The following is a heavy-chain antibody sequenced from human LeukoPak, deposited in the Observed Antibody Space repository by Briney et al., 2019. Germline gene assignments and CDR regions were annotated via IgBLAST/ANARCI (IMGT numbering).Heavy chain of an antibody. CDR1: GYTFASYY. V-gene: IGHV1-2*02. CDR3: ARDLKVRGPVDY. Sequence: ASVKVSCKTSGYTFASYYIHWLRQAPGQEFEWLGWNDPNTGATKYEHFQGRVTMTRDTSISTAYMELSRLGSDDTAVYYCARDLKVRGPVDYWGQGSLVTVSS. D-gene: IGHD3-10*01. CDR2: NDPNTGAT. J-gene: IGHJ4*02.